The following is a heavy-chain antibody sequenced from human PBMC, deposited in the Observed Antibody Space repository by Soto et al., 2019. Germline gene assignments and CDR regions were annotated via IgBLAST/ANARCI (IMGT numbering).Heavy chain of an antibody. V-gene: IGHV5-51*01. CDR3: AITPSIAAAGTFWNYYGMDV. CDR2: IYPGDSDT. Sequence: GESLKISCKGSGYSFTSYWIGWVRQMPGKGLEWMGIIYPGDSDTRYSPSFQGQVTISADKSISTAYLQWSSLKASDTAMYYCAITPSIAAAGTFWNYYGMDVWGQGTTVTVSS. D-gene: IGHD6-13*01. J-gene: IGHJ6*02. CDR1: GYSFTSYW.